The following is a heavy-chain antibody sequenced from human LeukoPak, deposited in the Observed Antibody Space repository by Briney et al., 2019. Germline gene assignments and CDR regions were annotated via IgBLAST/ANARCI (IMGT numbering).Heavy chain of an antibody. J-gene: IGHJ4*02. CDR3: ARGRYSSSWLIDY. CDR1: GGSISSGDYY. V-gene: IGHV4-39*07. CDR2: INHSGST. Sequence: SETLSLTCTVSGGSISSGDYYWRWIRQPPGKGLEWIGEINHSGSTNYNPSLKSRVTISVDTSKNQFSLKLSSVTAADTAVYYCARGRYSSSWLIDYWGQGTLVTVSS. D-gene: IGHD6-13*01.